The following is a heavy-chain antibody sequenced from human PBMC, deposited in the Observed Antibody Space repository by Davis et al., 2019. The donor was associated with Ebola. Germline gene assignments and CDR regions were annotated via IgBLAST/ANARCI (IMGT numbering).Heavy chain of an antibody. Sequence: SVKVSCKASGCTFSSYAISWVRQAPGQGLEWMGGIIPIFGTANYAQKFQGRVTITADESTSTAYMELSSLRSEDTAVYYCARPVRLLEWFDAFDIWGQGTMVTVSS. J-gene: IGHJ3*02. D-gene: IGHD3-3*01. CDR3: ARPVRLLEWFDAFDI. CDR1: GCTFSSYA. CDR2: IIPIFGTA. V-gene: IGHV1-69*13.